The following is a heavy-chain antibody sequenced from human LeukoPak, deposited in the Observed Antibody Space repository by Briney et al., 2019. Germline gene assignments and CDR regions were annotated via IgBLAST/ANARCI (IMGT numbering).Heavy chain of an antibody. CDR1: GFTFSSYG. D-gene: IGHD4-17*01. CDR2: IWYDGRNK. CDR3: AKDMSPWSVTPYYFDY. Sequence: PGGSLRLSCAASGFTFSSYGMHWVRPAPGKGLEWGAVIWYDGRNKYHAASVKGRFTITRDNSYKTLYPEMCSLRAEDTAVYYCAKDMSPWSVTPYYFDYWGQGTLVTVSS. J-gene: IGHJ4*02. V-gene: IGHV3-33*06.